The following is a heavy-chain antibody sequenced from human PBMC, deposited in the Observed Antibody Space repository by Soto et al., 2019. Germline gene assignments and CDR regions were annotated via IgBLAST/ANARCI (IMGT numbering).Heavy chain of an antibody. Sequence: GASVKVSCKASGYTFTGYYMHWVRQAPGQGLEWMGGIIPNIGTANYAQKFQGRVTITADESTSTAYMELSSLRSEDTAVYYCASTSVGSSGYHDYWGQGTLVTVSS. CDR1: GYTFTGYY. J-gene: IGHJ4*02. D-gene: IGHD3-22*01. CDR2: IIPNIGTA. V-gene: IGHV1-69*13. CDR3: ASTSVGSSGYHDY.